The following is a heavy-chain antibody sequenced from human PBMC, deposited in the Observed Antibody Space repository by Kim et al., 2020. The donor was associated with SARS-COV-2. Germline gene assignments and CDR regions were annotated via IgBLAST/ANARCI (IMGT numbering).Heavy chain of an antibody. V-gene: IGHV3-48*03. CDR2: SSGSTI. Sequence: SSGSTIYYADSVKGRFTNSRDNAKNSLYLQMNSLRAEDTAVYYCANAFDIWGQGTMVTVSS. CDR3: ANAFDI. J-gene: IGHJ3*02.